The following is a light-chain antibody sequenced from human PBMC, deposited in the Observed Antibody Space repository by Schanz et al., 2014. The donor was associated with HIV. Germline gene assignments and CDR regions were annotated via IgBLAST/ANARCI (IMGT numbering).Light chain of an antibody. CDR2: DAS. Sequence: EIVLTQSPVTLSLSPGERATLSCRASQSISTYLAWYQQRPGQSPRLLIYDASNRATGIPARFSGSGSGTDFTLTISSLEPEDFAVYYCQQYGSSPSSFGQGTKLEIK. V-gene: IGKV3-11*01. J-gene: IGKJ2*01. CDR1: QSISTY. CDR3: QQYGSSPSS.